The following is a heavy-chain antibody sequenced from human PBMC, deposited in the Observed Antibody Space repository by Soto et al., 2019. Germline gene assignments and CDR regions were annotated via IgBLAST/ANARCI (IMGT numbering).Heavy chain of an antibody. CDR1: GFTFSSYD. CDR2: IGTAGDT. J-gene: IGHJ6*03. Sequence: GGSLRLSCAASGFTFSSYDMHWVRQATGKGLEWVSAIGTAGDTYYPGSVKGRFTISRENAKNSLYLQMNSLRAGDTAVYYCARSSPVYGDYVSYYYYMDVWGKGTTVTVSS. D-gene: IGHD4-17*01. V-gene: IGHV3-13*01. CDR3: ARSSPVYGDYVSYYYYMDV.